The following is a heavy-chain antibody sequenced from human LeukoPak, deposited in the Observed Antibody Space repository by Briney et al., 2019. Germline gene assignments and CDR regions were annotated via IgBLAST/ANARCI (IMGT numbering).Heavy chain of an antibody. CDR3: AELGITMIGGV. Sequence: GGSLRLSCAASGFTFSSYEMNWVRQAPGKGLEWVSYITTSGSTIYYADSVKGRFTISRDNAKNSLYLQMNSLRAEDTAVYYCAELGITMIGGVWGKGTTVTISS. J-gene: IGHJ6*04. D-gene: IGHD3-10*02. CDR1: GFTFSSYE. CDR2: ITTSGSTI. V-gene: IGHV3-48*03.